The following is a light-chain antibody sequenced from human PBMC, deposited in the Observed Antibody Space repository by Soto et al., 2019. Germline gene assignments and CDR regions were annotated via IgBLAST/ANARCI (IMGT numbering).Light chain of an antibody. J-gene: IGKJ5*01. CDR1: QSVSRR. Sequence: EIVLTQSPGTLSLSPGGRATLSCRASQSVSRRLARYQHRPGQSPRLLISGASMRASGVPLRFSGSGSGSDFTLTISSLEPEDFAVCYCQRYGETAITFGLGTRLEV. V-gene: IGKV3-20*01. CDR3: QRYGETAIT. CDR2: GAS.